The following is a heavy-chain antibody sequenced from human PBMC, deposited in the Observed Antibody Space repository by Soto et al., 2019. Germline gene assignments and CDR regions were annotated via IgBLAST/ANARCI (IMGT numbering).Heavy chain of an antibody. Sequence: ASVKVSFKASGYTFTSYDINWVRQATGQGLEWMGWMNPNSGNTGYAQKFQGRVTMTRNTSISTAYMELSSLRSEDTAVYYRARDTYYYGSGSPPPMDVWGKGTTVTVSS. CDR1: GYTFTSYD. CDR2: MNPNSGNT. CDR3: ARDTYYYGSGSPPPMDV. D-gene: IGHD3-10*01. J-gene: IGHJ6*03. V-gene: IGHV1-8*01.